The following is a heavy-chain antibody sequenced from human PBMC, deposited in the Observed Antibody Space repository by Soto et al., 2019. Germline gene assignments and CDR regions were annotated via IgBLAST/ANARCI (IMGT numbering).Heavy chain of an antibody. D-gene: IGHD3-10*01. J-gene: IGHJ5*02. CDR2: IYYSGST. V-gene: IGHV4-31*03. CDR3: AEGLYGSGGAGWFDP. CDR1: GGSISSGGYY. Sequence: QVQLQESGPGLVKPSQTLSLTCTVSGGSISSGGYYWSWIRQHPGKGLEWIGYIYYSGSTYYNPSLKSRVTISVDTSKNQFSLKLSSVTAADTAVYYCAEGLYGSGGAGWFDPWGQGTLVTVSS.